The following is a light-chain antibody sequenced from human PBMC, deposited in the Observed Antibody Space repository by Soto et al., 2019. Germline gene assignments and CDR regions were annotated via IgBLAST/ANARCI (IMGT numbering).Light chain of an antibody. Sequence: DVQMTQSPSSLSASVGDRVTISCLASQNVNNYLNWYQQKPGKAPKLLIYAASRLQGGVPPRFSGSGSGTDFTLTISSLQPEDFATYYCQQSYSTPPFTFGQGTNLEI. J-gene: IGKJ2*01. CDR2: AAS. CDR3: QQSYSTPPFT. V-gene: IGKV1-39*01. CDR1: QNVNNY.